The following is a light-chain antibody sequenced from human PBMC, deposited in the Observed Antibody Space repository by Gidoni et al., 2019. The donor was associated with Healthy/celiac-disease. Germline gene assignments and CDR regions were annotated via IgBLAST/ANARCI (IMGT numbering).Light chain of an antibody. Sequence: SYELTQPPSVSVSPGQTASITCSGDKLGDKYACWYQQKPGQSPVLVIYQDRKRPSGIPERFSGSNSGNTATLTISGTQAMDEADYYCQAWDSSYVFGTGTKVTVL. CDR3: QAWDSSYV. V-gene: IGLV3-1*01. CDR1: KLGDKY. J-gene: IGLJ1*01. CDR2: QDR.